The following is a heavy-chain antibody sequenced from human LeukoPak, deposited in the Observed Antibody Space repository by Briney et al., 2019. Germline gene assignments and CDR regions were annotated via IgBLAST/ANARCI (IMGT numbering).Heavy chain of an antibody. CDR2: ISSNGSST. CDR3: ARDQRVTGRPDIDY. J-gene: IGHJ4*02. V-gene: IGHV3-74*03. D-gene: IGHD6-6*01. Sequence: PGRSLRLSCAAAGFTFRNHWMHWVRQTPGKGLVWVSRISSNGSSTTYADSVKGRFTISRDNAKNTLYLQMNNLRAEDTAMYYCARDQRVTGRPDIDYWGQGTLVIVSS. CDR1: GFTFRNHW.